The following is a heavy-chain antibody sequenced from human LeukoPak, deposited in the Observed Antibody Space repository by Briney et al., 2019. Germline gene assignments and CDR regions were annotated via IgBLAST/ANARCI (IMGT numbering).Heavy chain of an antibody. D-gene: IGHD3-9*01. CDR3: ARALYDILTGYYIDY. Sequence: GGSLRLSCAASRFTFSSYSMNWARQAPGMGLEWVSYISSSSSTIYYADSVKGRFTISRGNAKNSLYLQMNSLRDEDTAVYYCARALYDILTGYYIDYWGQGTLVTVSS. V-gene: IGHV3-48*02. CDR2: ISSSSSTI. J-gene: IGHJ4*02. CDR1: RFTFSSYS.